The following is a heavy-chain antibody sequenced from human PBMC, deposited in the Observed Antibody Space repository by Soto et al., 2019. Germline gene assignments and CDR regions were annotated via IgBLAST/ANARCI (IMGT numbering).Heavy chain of an antibody. Sequence: SQTLSLTCAISGDSVSSNSAAWNWIRQSPSRGLEWLGRTYYRSKWYNDYAVSVKSRITINPDTSKNQFSLQLNSVTPEDKAVYYCPREPTICVVVITGYYYYYGMDGWGQGTTVTVSS. D-gene: IGHD3-3*01. CDR3: PREPTICVVVITGYYYYYGMDG. CDR1: GDSVSSNSAA. J-gene: IGHJ6*02. V-gene: IGHV6-1*01. CDR2: TYYRSKWYN.